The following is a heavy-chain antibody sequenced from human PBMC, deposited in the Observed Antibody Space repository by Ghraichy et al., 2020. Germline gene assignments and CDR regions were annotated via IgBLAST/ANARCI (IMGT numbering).Heavy chain of an antibody. CDR2: IDKSGTYT. V-gene: IGHV3-11*06. CDR3: ARGPPFDP. J-gene: IGHJ5*02. CDR1: GFRFSDFY. D-gene: IGHD1-14*01. Sequence: GESLNISCESSGFRFSDFYMSWIRHTPGKGLEWISYIDKSGTYTHYADSMKGRFTISRDNAKNSLFLQMDSLRVEDTAVYYCARGPPFDPWGQGTRVVVSS.